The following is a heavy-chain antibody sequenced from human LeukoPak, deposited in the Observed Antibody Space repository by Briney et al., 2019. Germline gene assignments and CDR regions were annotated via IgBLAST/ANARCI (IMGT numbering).Heavy chain of an antibody. CDR3: AKVGKSGSYYVAADPVDY. CDR2: IYSGGST. Sequence: QPGGSLRLSCAASGFTVSSNYMSWVRQAPGKGLEWVSVIYSGGSTYYANSVKGRFTISRDNSQNTLYLQMNSLRAEDTAVYYCAKVGKSGSYYVAADPVDYWGQGTLVTVSS. CDR1: GFTVSSNY. D-gene: IGHD1-26*01. J-gene: IGHJ4*02. V-gene: IGHV3-66*01.